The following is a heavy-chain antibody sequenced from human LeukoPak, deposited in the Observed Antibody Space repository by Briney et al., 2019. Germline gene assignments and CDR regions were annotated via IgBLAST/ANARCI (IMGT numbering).Heavy chain of an antibody. V-gene: IGHV4-61*10. CDR1: GNSISSGDNY. Sequence: SETLSLTCTVSGNSISSGDNYWSWIRQPAGKGLEWIGEIYHSGSTNYNPSLKSRVTISVDKSKNQFSLKLSSVTAADTAVYYCARYSFILGGNSVFAFDIWGQGTMVTVSS. D-gene: IGHD4-23*01. CDR3: ARYSFILGGNSVFAFDI. J-gene: IGHJ3*02. CDR2: IYHSGST.